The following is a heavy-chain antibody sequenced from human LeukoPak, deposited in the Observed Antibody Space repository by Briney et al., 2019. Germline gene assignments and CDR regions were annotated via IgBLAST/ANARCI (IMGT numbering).Heavy chain of an antibody. CDR2: TYYRSKWYN. V-gene: IGHV6-1*01. D-gene: IGHD1-1*01. CDR1: GDSVSSDSAA. Sequence: SQTLSLTCAISGDSVSSDSAAWNWIRQSPSRGLEWLGRTYYRSKWYNDYSAFVKSRIIINPGTSKNQFSLQLNSVTPEDTAVYYCARAVAGTEGWFNSWGQGTLVTVSS. CDR3: ARAVAGTEGWFNS. J-gene: IGHJ5*01.